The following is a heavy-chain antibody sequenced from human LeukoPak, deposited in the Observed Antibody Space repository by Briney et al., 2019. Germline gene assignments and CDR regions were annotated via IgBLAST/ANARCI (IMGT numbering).Heavy chain of an antibody. D-gene: IGHD6-13*01. J-gene: IGHJ4*02. CDR1: GFTFSSYA. CDR3: AKDGQQLAKSPYYFDC. CDR2: ISGSGGST. Sequence: PGGSLRLSCAASGFTFSSYAMSWVRQAPGKGLEWVSAISGSGGSTYYADSVKGRFTISRDNSKNTLYLQMNSLRAEDTAVYYCAKDGQQLAKSPYYFDCWGQGTLVTVSS. V-gene: IGHV3-23*01.